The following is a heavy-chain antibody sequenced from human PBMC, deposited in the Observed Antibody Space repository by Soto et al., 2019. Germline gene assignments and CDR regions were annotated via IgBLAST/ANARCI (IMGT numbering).Heavy chain of an antibody. CDR2: INHSGST. CDR1: GGSFSGYY. Sequence: QVQLRQWGAGLLKPSETLSLTCAVYGGSFSGYYWSWIRQPPGKGLEWIGEINHSGSTNYNPSLKSRVTISVDTSKNQFSLQLNSVTLEDTAVYYCARAFYYYGMDVWGQGTTVTVSS. CDR3: ARAFYYYGMDV. V-gene: IGHV4-34*01. J-gene: IGHJ6*02.